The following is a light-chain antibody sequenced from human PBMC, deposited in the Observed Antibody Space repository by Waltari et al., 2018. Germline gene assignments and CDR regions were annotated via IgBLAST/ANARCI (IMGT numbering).Light chain of an antibody. CDR2: DVI. V-gene: IGLV2-14*03. J-gene: IGLJ1*01. Sequence: QSALTQPASVSGSPGRSITISCTGTGSDVGGYNYFSWYQQHPGKAPKLMIYDVINRPSGVSHRFSGSKSGNTASLTISGLQADDEADYYCSSYTGSITLVFGSGTKVTVL. CDR3: SSYTGSITLV. CDR1: GSDVGGYNY.